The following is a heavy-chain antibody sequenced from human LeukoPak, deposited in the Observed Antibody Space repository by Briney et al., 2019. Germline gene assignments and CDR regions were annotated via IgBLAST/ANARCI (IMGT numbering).Heavy chain of an antibody. CDR1: GFTFSSYA. CDR2: ISGSGGST. D-gene: IGHD3-22*01. V-gene: IGHV3-23*01. Sequence: GGSLRLSCAASGFTFSSYAMSWVRQAPGKGLEWVSAISGSGGSTYYADSVKGRFTISRDNSKNTLHLQMNSLRAEDTAVYYCAKVPTMIVVGGYYFDYWGQGTLVTVSS. J-gene: IGHJ4*02. CDR3: AKVPTMIVVGGYYFDY.